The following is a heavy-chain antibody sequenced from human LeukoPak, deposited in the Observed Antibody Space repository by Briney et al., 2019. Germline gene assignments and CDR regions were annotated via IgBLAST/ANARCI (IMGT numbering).Heavy chain of an antibody. CDR3: ASGYCSGGSCYGPFDY. CDR2: ISAYNSNT. CDR1: GYTFTSYG. V-gene: IGHV1-18*01. J-gene: IGHJ4*02. Sequence: ASVKVSCKASGYTFTSYGISWVRQAPGQGLEWMGWISAYNSNTNYAQKLQGRVTMATDTSTSTAYMELRSLRSDDTAVYYCASGYCSGGSCYGPFDYWGQGTLVTVSS. D-gene: IGHD2-15*01.